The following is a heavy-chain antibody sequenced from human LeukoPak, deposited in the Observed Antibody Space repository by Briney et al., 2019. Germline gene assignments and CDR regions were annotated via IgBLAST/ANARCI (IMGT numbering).Heavy chain of an antibody. J-gene: IGHJ4*02. Sequence: GGSLRLSCAASGFTFSSYDMHWVRQATGKGLEWVSAIGTAGDTYYPGSVKGRFTISRENAKNSLYLQMNSLRAEDTAVYYCAKVRSGFGELGDYWGQGTLVTVSS. CDR3: AKVRSGFGELGDY. CDR1: GFTFSSYD. D-gene: IGHD3-10*01. CDR2: IGTAGDT. V-gene: IGHV3-13*01.